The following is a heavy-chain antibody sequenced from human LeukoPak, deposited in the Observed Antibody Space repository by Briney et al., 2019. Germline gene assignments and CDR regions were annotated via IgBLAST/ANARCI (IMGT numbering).Heavy chain of an antibody. V-gene: IGHV3-9*01. D-gene: IGHD4-17*01. CDR2: ISWNSGSI. CDR1: GFTFDGYA. Sequence: GGSLRLSCAASGFTFDGYAMHWVRQAPGKGLEWVSGISWNSGSIGYADSVKGRFTISRDNAKNSLYLQMNSLRAEDTALYYCAKGDDYGDYGFWFDPWGQGTLVTVSS. CDR3: AKGDDYGDYGFWFDP. J-gene: IGHJ5*02.